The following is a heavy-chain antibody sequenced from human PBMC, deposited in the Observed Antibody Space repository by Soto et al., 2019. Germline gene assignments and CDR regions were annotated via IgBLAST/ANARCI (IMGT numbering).Heavy chain of an antibody. Sequence: SVKVSCKASGGTFSSYAISWVRQAPGQGLEWMGGIIPIFGTANYAQKFQGRVTITADESTSTAYMELSSLRSEDTAVYYCARVGPAYCGGDCYHDAFDMWGQGTM. D-gene: IGHD2-21*02. V-gene: IGHV1-69*13. CDR3: ARVGPAYCGGDCYHDAFDM. CDR1: GGTFSSYA. J-gene: IGHJ3*02. CDR2: IIPIFGTA.